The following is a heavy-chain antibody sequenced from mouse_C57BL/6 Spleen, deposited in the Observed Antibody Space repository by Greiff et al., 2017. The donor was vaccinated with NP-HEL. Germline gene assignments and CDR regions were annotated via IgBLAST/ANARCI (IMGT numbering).Heavy chain of an antibody. D-gene: IGHD4-1*01. V-gene: IGHV1-52*01. CDR2: IDPSDSET. J-gene: IGHJ1*03. CDR3: ARKPPVWDGGVDV. Sequence: QVQLQQPGAELVRPGSSVKLSCKASGYTFTSYWMHWVKQRPIQGLEWIGNIDPSDSETHYNQKFKDKATLTVDKSSSTAYMQLSSLTSEDSAVYYCARKPPVWDGGVDVWGTGTTVTVSS. CDR1: GYTFTSYW.